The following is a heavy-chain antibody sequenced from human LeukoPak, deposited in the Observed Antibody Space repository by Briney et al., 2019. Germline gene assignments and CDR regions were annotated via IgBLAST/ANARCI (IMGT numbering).Heavy chain of an antibody. J-gene: IGHJ4*02. Sequence: SETLSLTCAVYGGSFSGYYWSWIRQPPGKGLEWIGEINHSGSTNYNPSLKSRVTISVDTSKNQFSLKLSSVTAADTAVYYCASHYYDSSGYYYFDYWGQGTLATVSS. CDR3: ASHYYDSSGYYYFDY. CDR1: GGSFSGYY. V-gene: IGHV4-34*01. CDR2: INHSGST. D-gene: IGHD3-22*01.